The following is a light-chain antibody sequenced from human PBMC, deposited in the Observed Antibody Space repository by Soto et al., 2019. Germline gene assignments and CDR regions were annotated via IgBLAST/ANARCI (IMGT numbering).Light chain of an antibody. CDR3: CSYAGSYSWV. J-gene: IGLJ3*02. V-gene: IGLV2-11*01. Sequence: QSALTQPRSVSGSHGQSVTISCTGTSSDVGGYNYVSWYQQHPGKAPKLMIYDVSKRPSGVPDRFSGSKSGNTASLTISGLQYEDEADYYCCSYAGSYSWVFGEGTKLTVL. CDR1: SSDVGGYNY. CDR2: DVS.